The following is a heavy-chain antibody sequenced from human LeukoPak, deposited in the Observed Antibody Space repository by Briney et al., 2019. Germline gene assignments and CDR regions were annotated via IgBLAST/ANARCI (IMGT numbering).Heavy chain of an antibody. CDR2: IIPIFGTA. CDR1: GGTFSSYA. V-gene: IGHV1-69*05. CDR3: AREIAAAGTYFDY. Sequence: SVKVSCKASGGTFSSYAISWVRQAPGQGLEWMGGIIPIFGTANYAQKFQGRVTITTDESTSTAYMELSSLRSEDTAVYYCAREIAAAGTYFDYWGQGTLVTVSS. J-gene: IGHJ4*02. D-gene: IGHD6-13*01.